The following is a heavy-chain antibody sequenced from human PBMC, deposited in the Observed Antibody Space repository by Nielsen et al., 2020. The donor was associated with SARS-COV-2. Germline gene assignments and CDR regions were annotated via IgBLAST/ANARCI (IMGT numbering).Heavy chain of an antibody. J-gene: IGHJ4*02. CDR1: GFTFSSYG. V-gene: IGHV3-30*02. CDR3: AKDYLRGRFVGYYFDY. Sequence: GESLKISCAASGFTFSSYGMHWVRQAPGKGLEWVAVIWYDGSNKYYADSVKGRFTISRDNSKNTLYLQMNSLRAEDTAVYYCAKDYLRGRFVGYYFDYWGQGTLVTVSS. CDR2: IWYDGSNK. D-gene: IGHD3-10*02.